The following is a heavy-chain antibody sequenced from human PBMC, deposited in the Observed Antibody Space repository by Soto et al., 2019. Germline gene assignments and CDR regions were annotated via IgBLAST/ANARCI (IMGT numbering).Heavy chain of an antibody. Sequence: PGGSLRLSCEASGFNFKKFAMGWVRQAPGEGLEWVAGISCCGGSTSYADSVKGRFSLARDDSKSTLSLHLNGLRFEDTARYFCAKADGEQWLIPHLDNWGQGTLVTVSS. D-gene: IGHD6-19*01. V-gene: IGHV3-23*01. CDR2: ISCCGGST. J-gene: IGHJ4*02. CDR1: GFNFKKFA. CDR3: AKADGEQWLIPHLDN.